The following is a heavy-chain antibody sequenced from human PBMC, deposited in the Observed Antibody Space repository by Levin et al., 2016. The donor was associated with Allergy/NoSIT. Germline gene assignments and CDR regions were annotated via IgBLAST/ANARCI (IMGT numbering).Heavy chain of an antibody. CDR3: RPRGGFGGARGIDY. V-gene: IGHV1-18*04. J-gene: IGHJ4*02. D-gene: IGHD3-10*01. Sequence: ASVKVSCKASGYTFTSYGITWVRQAPGQGLEWMGWINAYNGNTNYAQKLQGRVTVTTDTSTSTAYMELRSLRSDDTAVYYCRPRGGFGGARGIDYWGQGTLVTVSS. CDR2: INAYNGNT. CDR1: GYTFTSYG.